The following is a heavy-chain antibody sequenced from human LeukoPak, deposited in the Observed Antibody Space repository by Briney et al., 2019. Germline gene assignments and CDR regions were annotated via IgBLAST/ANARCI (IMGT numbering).Heavy chain of an antibody. CDR1: GFTFSSYA. J-gene: IGHJ4*02. Sequence: PGGSLRLSCAASGFTFSSYAMSWVRQVPGKGLGWVSTIISTGGGTYYADSVKARFTISRDNSKNTLALQMNSLRAEDTAVYYCAKDWGYASGTYYTYWDQGTLVTVSS. V-gene: IGHV3-23*01. CDR3: AKDWGYASGTYYTY. D-gene: IGHD3-10*01. CDR2: IISTGGGT.